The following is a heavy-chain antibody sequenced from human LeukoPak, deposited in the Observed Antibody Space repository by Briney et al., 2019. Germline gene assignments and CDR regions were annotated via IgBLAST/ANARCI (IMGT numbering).Heavy chain of an antibody. Sequence: PGGSLRLSCVASEFTFSSYNMNWVRLAPGKGLEWVASISSSSKWMYYTDSVKGRFTISRDNAKNSLYLQMNSLRAEDTAVYYCAKDRRYCSSTSCYGPLFPDAFDIWGQGTMVTVSS. CDR2: ISSSSKWM. V-gene: IGHV3-21*01. CDR1: EFTFSSYN. CDR3: AKDRRYCSSTSCYGPLFPDAFDI. J-gene: IGHJ3*02. D-gene: IGHD2-2*01.